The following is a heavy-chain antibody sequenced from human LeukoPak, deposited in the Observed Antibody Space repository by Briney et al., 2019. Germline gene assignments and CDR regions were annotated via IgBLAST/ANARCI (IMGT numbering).Heavy chain of an antibody. Sequence: GGSLRLSCAASGFTFSSYAMSWVRQAPGKGLEWVSAISGSGGSTYYADSVKGRFTISRDNSKNTLYLQMNSLRAEDTAVYYCAKDFALELERPNRFDPWGQGTLVTVSS. J-gene: IGHJ5*02. CDR1: GFTFSSYA. CDR3: AKDFALELERPNRFDP. V-gene: IGHV3-23*01. D-gene: IGHD1-1*01. CDR2: ISGSGGST.